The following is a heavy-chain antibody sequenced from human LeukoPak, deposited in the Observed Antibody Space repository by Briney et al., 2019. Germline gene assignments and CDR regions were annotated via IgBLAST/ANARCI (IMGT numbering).Heavy chain of an antibody. CDR3: ARDIVSGSGSLDY. CDR1: RFSFSNYW. D-gene: IGHD3-10*01. Sequence: GGSLRLSCAVSRFSFSNYWMHWVRPAPGKGLVWVSRVKGDGSNPSYADSVKGRFTISRDNAENMLYLQMNTLGAEDTAVYYCARDIVSGSGSLDYWGQGTLVSVSS. J-gene: IGHJ4*02. CDR2: VKGDGSNP. V-gene: IGHV3-74*01.